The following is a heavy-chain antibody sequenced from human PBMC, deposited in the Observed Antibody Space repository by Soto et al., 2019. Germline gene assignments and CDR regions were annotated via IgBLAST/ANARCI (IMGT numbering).Heavy chain of an antibody. D-gene: IGHD2-2*01. CDR2: ISSSGSTI. Sequence: GGSLRLSCAASGFTFSSYEMDWVRQAPGKGLEWVSYISSSGSTIYYADSVKGRLTISRDNAKNSLYLQMNSLRAEDTAVYYCARSRVTPVDFDYWGQGTLVTVSS. V-gene: IGHV3-48*03. CDR1: GFTFSSYE. CDR3: ARSRVTPVDFDY. J-gene: IGHJ4*02.